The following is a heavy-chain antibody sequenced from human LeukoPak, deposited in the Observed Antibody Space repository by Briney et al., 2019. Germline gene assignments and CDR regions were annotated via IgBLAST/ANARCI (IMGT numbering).Heavy chain of an antibody. Sequence: SETLSLTCTVSGGSISSYYWSWIRQPQGKGLEWIGYIYYSGSTNYNPSLKSRVTISVDTSKNQFSLKLSSVTAADTAVYYCARAAPWFDPWGQGTLVTVSS. CDR2: IYYSGST. CDR3: ARAAPWFDP. V-gene: IGHV4-59*01. CDR1: GGSISSYY. J-gene: IGHJ5*02.